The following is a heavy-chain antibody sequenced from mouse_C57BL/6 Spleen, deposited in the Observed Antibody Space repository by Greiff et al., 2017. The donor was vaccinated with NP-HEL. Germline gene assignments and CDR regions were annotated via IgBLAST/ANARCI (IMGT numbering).Heavy chain of an antibody. CDR2: IYPRSGNT. J-gene: IGHJ4*01. Sequence: VQLQQSGAELARPGASVKLSCKASGYTFTSYGISWVKQRTGQGLEWIGEIYPRSGNTYYNEKFKGKATLTADKSSSTAYMELRSLTSEDSAVYFCARSGTTTVVAHYYAMDYWGQGTSVTVSS. CDR1: GYTFTSYG. CDR3: ARSGTTTVVAHYYAMDY. V-gene: IGHV1-81*01. D-gene: IGHD1-1*01.